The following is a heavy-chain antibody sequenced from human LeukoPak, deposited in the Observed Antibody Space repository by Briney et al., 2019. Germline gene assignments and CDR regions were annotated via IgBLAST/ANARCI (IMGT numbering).Heavy chain of an antibody. D-gene: IGHD6-13*01. CDR2: IYYSGST. V-gene: IGHV4-31*03. CDR1: GGSISSGGYY. Sequence: SETLSLTCTVSGGSISSGGYYWSWIRQHPGKGLEWIGYIYYSGSTYYNPSLKSRVTISVDTSKNQFSLKLSSVTAADTAVYYCARVDNSSTNFDYWGQGTLVTVSS. J-gene: IGHJ4*02. CDR3: ARVDNSSTNFDY.